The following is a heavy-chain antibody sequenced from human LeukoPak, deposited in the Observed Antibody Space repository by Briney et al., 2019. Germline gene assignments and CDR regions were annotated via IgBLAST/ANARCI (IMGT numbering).Heavy chain of an antibody. CDR3: ARGGTIFGVVAYYYYYMDV. Sequence: SETLSLTCTVSGGSISSYYWSWIRQPPGKGLEWIGYIYYSGSTNYNPSLKSRVTISVDTSKNQSSLKLSSVTAADTAVYYCARGGTIFGVVAYYYYYMDVWGKGTTVTVSS. CDR2: IYYSGST. V-gene: IGHV4-59*01. D-gene: IGHD3-3*01. CDR1: GGSISSYY. J-gene: IGHJ6*03.